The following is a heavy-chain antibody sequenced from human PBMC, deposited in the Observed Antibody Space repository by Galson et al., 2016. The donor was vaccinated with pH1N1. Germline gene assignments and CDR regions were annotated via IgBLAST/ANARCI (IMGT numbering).Heavy chain of an antibody. CDR2: IWYAGSNK. V-gene: IGHV3-33*01. CDR1: GFTFSRHG. Sequence: SLRLSCAASGFTFSRHGLHWVRQAPGKGLEWVAAIWYAGSNKYYADSVKGRFTISRDNSKNTLYLQMNSLRAEDTAVYYCARDGGGYWAPALWGRGTLVTVPS. CDR3: ARDGGGYWAPAL. J-gene: IGHJ2*01. D-gene: IGHD3-22*01.